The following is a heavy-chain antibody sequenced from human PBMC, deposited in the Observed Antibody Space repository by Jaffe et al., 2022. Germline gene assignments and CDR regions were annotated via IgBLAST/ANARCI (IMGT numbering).Heavy chain of an antibody. V-gene: IGHV3-64*01. J-gene: IGHJ4*02. CDR1: GFTFSSYA. CDR3: ARGNQEQWLLYDY. Sequence: EVQLVESGGGLVQPGGSLRLSCAASGFTFSSYAMHWVRQAPGKGLEYVSAISSNGGSTYYANSVKGRFTISRDNSKNTLYLQMGSLRAEDMAVYYCARGNQEQWLLYDYWGQGTLVTVSS. CDR2: ISSNGGST. D-gene: IGHD6-19*01.